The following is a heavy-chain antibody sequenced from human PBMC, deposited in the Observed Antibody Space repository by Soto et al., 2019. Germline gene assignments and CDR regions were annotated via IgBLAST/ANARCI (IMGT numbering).Heavy chain of an antibody. V-gene: IGHV3-74*01. D-gene: IGHD3-16*02. CDR1: GFTFSSYW. J-gene: IGHJ4*02. CDR2: INSDGSIT. CDR3: VRYSRSAGGIYRPDY. Sequence: PGGSLRLSCAASGFTFSSYWMHWVRQVPEKGLVWVSRINSDGSITNYADAVKGRFTISRDNVKNTLYLQMNSLRAEDTAVYYGVRYSRSAGGIYRPDYWGQGTLVTVSS.